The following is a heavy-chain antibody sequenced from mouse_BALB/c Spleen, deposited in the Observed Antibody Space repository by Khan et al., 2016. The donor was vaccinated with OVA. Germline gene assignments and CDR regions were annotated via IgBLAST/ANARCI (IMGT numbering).Heavy chain of an antibody. V-gene: IGHV5-9-1*01. J-gene: IGHJ2*01. CDR1: GFTFSTYA. Sequence: EVELVESGGGFVKPRGSLKLSCAASGFTFSTYAMSWIRQPPEKRLEWVASISSGGNYTYYPDSVKGRFTISRDNAKNILYLQMSSLGSEDTAIYYCSRFYAYYFDYWGHGTTLTVSS. CDR3: SRFYAYYFDY. CDR2: ISSGGNYT. D-gene: IGHD1-1*01.